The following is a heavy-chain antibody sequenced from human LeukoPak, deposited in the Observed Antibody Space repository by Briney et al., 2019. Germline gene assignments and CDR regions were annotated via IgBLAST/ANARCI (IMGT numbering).Heavy chain of an antibody. Sequence: GGSLRLSCAASGFTLSSYAMSWVRQAPGKGLEWVSVIYSGGSTYYADSVKGRFTISRDNSKNTLYLQMNSLRAEDTAVYYCARGGYYYDSSGPIFDYWGQGTLVTVSS. CDR3: ARGGYYYDSSGPIFDY. CDR1: GFTLSSYA. D-gene: IGHD3-22*01. CDR2: IYSGGST. J-gene: IGHJ4*02. V-gene: IGHV3-53*01.